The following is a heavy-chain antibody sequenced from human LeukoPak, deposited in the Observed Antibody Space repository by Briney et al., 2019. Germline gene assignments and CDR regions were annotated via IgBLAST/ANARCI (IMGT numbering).Heavy chain of an antibody. CDR3: ARDPARGFPGSYFP. D-gene: IGHD1-26*01. CDR2: IYHSGST. CDR1: GYSISSGYY. V-gene: IGHV4-38-2*02. Sequence: SETLSLTCTVSGYSISSGYYWGWIRQPPGKGLEWIGSIYHSGSTYYNPSLKSRVTISVDTSKNRFSLKLSSVTAADTAVYYCARDPARGFPGSYFPWGQGTLVTVSS. J-gene: IGHJ5*02.